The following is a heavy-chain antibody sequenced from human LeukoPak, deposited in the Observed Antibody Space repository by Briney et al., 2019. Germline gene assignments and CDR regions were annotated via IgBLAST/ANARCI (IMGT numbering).Heavy chain of an antibody. CDR3: AKESGSYYSGHGFDV. CDR2: INWNSGTT. J-gene: IGHJ3*01. V-gene: IGHV3-9*01. Sequence: PGRSLRLSCAASGFRFDEYTMHWVRQAPGKGLEWVSGINWNSGTTGYTDSVEGRFTISRDNAKNSLYLEMNSLRHEDTAFYFCAKESGSYYSGHGFDVWGQGTMVTVSS. CDR1: GFRFDEYT. D-gene: IGHD1-26*01.